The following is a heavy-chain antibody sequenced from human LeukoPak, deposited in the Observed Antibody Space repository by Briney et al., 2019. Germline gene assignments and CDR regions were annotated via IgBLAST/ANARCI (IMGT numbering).Heavy chain of an antibody. Sequence: GGSLRLSCAASGFTFSSYSMNWVRQAPGKGLEWVSYISGSSNTIYYADSVRGRFTISRDNAKNSLYLQMNSLRAEDTAVYYCARDRVEYSSRRSVGDAFDIWGQGTMVTVSS. D-gene: IGHD6-6*01. CDR1: GFTFSSYS. CDR2: ISGSSNTI. V-gene: IGHV3-48*04. J-gene: IGHJ3*02. CDR3: ARDRVEYSSRRSVGDAFDI.